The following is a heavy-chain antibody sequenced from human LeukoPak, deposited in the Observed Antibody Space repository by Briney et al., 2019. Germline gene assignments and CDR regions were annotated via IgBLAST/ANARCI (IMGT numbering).Heavy chain of an antibody. V-gene: IGHV3-53*01. Sequence: QSGRSLRLSCAASGFTVSSNYMSWVRQAPGKGLEWVSVIYSGGSTYYADSVKARFTISRDNSKNTLYLQMNSLRADDTAVYYCASSPYSSSFDYWGQGTLVTVSS. CDR3: ASSPYSSSFDY. CDR1: GFTVSSNY. CDR2: IYSGGST. D-gene: IGHD6-13*01. J-gene: IGHJ4*02.